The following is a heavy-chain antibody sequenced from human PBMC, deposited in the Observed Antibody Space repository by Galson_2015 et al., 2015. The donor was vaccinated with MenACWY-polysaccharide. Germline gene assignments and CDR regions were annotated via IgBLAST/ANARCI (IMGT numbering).Heavy chain of an antibody. V-gene: IGHV1-8*01. J-gene: IGHJ4*02. CDR1: GYKFTSYE. Sequence: SVKVSCKASGYKFTSYEINWVRQATGQGLEWMGWMNPNSGNTGYAQKFQGRVTMTSNSAMTTAYMELSSLRSEDTAVCYCARIIARKYTFADSWGQGTLVTVSS. D-gene: IGHD2-21*01. CDR3: ARIIARKYTFADS. CDR2: MNPNSGNT.